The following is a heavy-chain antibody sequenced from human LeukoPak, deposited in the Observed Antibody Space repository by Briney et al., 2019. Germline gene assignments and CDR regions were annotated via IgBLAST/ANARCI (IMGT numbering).Heavy chain of an antibody. CDR3: ATAPSLYYYDSSGYYRLDY. J-gene: IGHJ4*02. Sequence: GESLRLSCVASGFTFTDHPMNWVRQAPGKGLEWLGGFDPEDGETIYAQKFQGRVTMTEDTSTDTAYMELSSLRSEDTAVYYCATAPSLYYYDSSGYYRLDYWGQGTLVTVSS. CDR1: GFTFTDHP. D-gene: IGHD3-22*01. V-gene: IGHV1-24*01. CDR2: FDPEDGET.